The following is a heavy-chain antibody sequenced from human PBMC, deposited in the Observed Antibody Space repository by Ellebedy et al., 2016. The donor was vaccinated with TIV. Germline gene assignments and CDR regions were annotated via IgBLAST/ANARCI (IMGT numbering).Heavy chain of an antibody. CDR1: GLTFTTYD. CDR2: ISHSGTAT. J-gene: IGHJ6*04. V-gene: IGHV3-48*03. CDR3: ATTDF. Sequence: GGSLRLSXVVSGLTFTTYDMNWVRRTPGKGLEWVSYISHSGTATKYADSAKGRFTISRDNAKNSLFLQMDSLRDEDTAVYYCATTDFWGKGTMVTVSS.